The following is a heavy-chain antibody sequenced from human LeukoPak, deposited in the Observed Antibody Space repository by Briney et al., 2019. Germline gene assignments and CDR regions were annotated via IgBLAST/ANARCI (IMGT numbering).Heavy chain of an antibody. CDR3: AKRLGIAAADDAFDI. Sequence: PGGSLRLSYAASGFTFDDYAMHWVRQAPGKGREGVSLISGDGRSTYYADSVKGRFPISRDNSKNSRYLQMNSLRTEDTALYYCAKRLGIAAADDAFDIWGQGTMVTVSS. J-gene: IGHJ3*02. CDR2: ISGDGRST. V-gene: IGHV3-43*02. CDR1: GFTFDDYA. D-gene: IGHD6-13*01.